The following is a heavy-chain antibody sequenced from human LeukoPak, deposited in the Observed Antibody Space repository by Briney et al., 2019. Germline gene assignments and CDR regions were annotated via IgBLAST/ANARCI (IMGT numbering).Heavy chain of an antibody. CDR1: GGTFSSYA. CDR3: AKVGTARNYGGAFDP. CDR2: IIPIFGTA. J-gene: IGHJ5*02. V-gene: IGHV1-69*06. D-gene: IGHD5-18*01. Sequence: SVKVSCKASGGTFSSYAISWVRQAPGQGLEWMGRIIPIFGTANYAQRFQGRVTITADKSTSTAYMELSSLRSEDTAVYYCAKVGTARNYGGAFDPWGQGTLVTVSS.